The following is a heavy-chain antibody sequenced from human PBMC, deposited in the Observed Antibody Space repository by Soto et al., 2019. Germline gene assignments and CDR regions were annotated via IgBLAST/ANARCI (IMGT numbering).Heavy chain of an antibody. D-gene: IGHD3-22*01. V-gene: IGHV3-72*01. CDR1: GFTFSAHY. CDR2: SRNKDNSYNT. CDR3: TINYYDTSGYSIDI. Sequence: GGSLRLSCAASGFTFSAHYMDWVRQAPEKGLEWVGRSRNKDNSYNTEYAAPVKGRFTLSRDDSKNSLYLQMNSLKTEDTAVYYCTINYYDTSGYSIDIWGQGTMVTVSS. J-gene: IGHJ3*02.